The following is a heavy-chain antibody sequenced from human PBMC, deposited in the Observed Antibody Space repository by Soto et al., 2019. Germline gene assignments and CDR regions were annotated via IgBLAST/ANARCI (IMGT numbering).Heavy chain of an antibody. J-gene: IGHJ5*02. Sequence: QVQLVQSGAEVKKPGASVKVSCKASGYTFSSYAVQWVRQAPGQSLEWIGWIHAGNGDTKYSQKLHGRVTLTRDTSANTAYMDLRSLRSEDTAVYYCARVPRYTSDIVEVPAVMFDDWFAPWGQGTLVTVSS. CDR3: ARVPRYTSDIVEVPAVMFDDWFAP. CDR1: GYTFSSYA. CDR2: IHAGNGDT. D-gene: IGHD2-2*01. V-gene: IGHV1-3*01.